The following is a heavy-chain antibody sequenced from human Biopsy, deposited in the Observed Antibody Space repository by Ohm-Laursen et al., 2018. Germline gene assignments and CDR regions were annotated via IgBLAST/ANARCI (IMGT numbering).Heavy chain of an antibody. Sequence: SLRLSCTASGFTFSSYGMHWVRQAPGKGLEWVATMSYDGTQIYYGDSVKGRFTISRDNSKNTLYLQMNSLRAEDTAVYYCAKDYRDSRGIFGRVVIRPLDYWGQGTLVTVSS. CDR2: MSYDGTQI. CDR3: AKDYRDSRGIFGRVVIRPLDY. D-gene: IGHD3-3*02. J-gene: IGHJ4*02. CDR1: GFTFSSYG. V-gene: IGHV3-30*18.